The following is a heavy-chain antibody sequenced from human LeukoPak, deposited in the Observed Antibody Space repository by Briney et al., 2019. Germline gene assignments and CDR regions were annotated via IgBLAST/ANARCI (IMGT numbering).Heavy chain of an antibody. CDR1: GGTFSRNA. D-gene: IGHD2-2*02. CDR2: FIPIRGIE. V-gene: IGHV1-69*04. CDR3: ARVQAVGVPVAIDAYYSYGMDV. J-gene: IGHJ6*02. Sequence: SVKVSCKASGGTFSRNAISWVRQAPAQGLEWMGRFIPIRGIETYAQKFQGRVTITADRSTSTAYMELSSLRSEDTAVYYCARVQAVGVPVAIDAYYSYGMDVWGQGTAVTVSS.